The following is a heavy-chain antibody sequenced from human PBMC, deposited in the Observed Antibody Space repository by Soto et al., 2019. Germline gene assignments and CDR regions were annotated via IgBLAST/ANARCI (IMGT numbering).Heavy chain of an antibody. CDR1: GFTFTSSA. D-gene: IGHD2-15*01. Sequence: ASVKVSCKASGFTFTSSAMQWVRQARGQRLEWIGWIVVGSGNTNYAQKFQERVTITRDMSTSTAYMELSSLRSEDTAVYYCQLHYCSGGSCYFNYWGQGTLVTVSS. V-gene: IGHV1-58*02. J-gene: IGHJ4*02. CDR3: QLHYCSGGSCYFNY. CDR2: IVVGSGNT.